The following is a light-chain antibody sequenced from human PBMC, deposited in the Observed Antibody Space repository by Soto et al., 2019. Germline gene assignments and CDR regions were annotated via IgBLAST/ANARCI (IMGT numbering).Light chain of an antibody. J-gene: IGKJ2*01. V-gene: IGKV3-20*01. CDR3: QQYGSSWYT. CDR2: GAS. Sequence: EIVLTQSPGTLSLSPGERATLSCRASQSVSSSYLAWYQQKPGQAPRLLIYGASSRATGIPDRFSGSGSGTDFTRTISRLEPEDFAVYYCQQYGSSWYTFGQGTKLEI. CDR1: QSVSSSY.